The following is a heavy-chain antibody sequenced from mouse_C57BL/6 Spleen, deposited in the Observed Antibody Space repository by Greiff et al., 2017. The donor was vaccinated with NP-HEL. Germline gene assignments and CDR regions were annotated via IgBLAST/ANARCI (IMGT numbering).Heavy chain of an antibody. Sequence: QVQLQQPGAELVRPGSSVKLSCKASGYTFTSYWMHWVKQRPIQGLEWIGNIDPSDSETHSNQKFKDKATLTVDKSSSTAYMQLSSLTSEDSAVYYCARVYYYGSSYVPYWYFDVWGTGTTVTVSS. J-gene: IGHJ1*03. CDR2: IDPSDSET. CDR1: GYTFTSYW. CDR3: ARVYYYGSSYVPYWYFDV. D-gene: IGHD1-1*01. V-gene: IGHV1-52*01.